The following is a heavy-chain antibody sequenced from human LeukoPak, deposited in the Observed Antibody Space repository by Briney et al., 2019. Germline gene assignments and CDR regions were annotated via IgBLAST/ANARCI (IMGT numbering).Heavy chain of an antibody. CDR1: GYTFTNYA. J-gene: IGHJ4*02. CDR3: ARTPYSGSQFDY. CDR2: IIPIFGTA. V-gene: IGHV1-69*05. Sequence: GASVKVSCKASGYTFTNYAISWVRQAPGQGLEWMGRIIPIFGTANYAQKFQGRVTITTDESTSTAYMELSSLRSEDTAVYHCARTPYSGSQFDYWGQGTLVTVSS. D-gene: IGHD1-26*01.